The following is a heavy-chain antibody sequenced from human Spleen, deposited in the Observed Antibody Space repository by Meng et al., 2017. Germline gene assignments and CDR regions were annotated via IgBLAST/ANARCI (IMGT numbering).Heavy chain of an antibody. Sequence: LPESCGCMSKPAEDLSLHCRSFGRSFRVYCVSLTSQPPGKGLEWIGKIKHSRSPNDNPSLGSRATISVDTSQNNLSLQLSSVSAADSAVYYCARGPTTMSHDFDYWDQGTLVTVSS. J-gene: IGHJ4*02. CDR2: IKHSRSP. V-gene: IGHV4-34*04. CDR1: GRSFRVYC. D-gene: IGHD4-11*01. CDR3: ARGPTTMSHDFDY.